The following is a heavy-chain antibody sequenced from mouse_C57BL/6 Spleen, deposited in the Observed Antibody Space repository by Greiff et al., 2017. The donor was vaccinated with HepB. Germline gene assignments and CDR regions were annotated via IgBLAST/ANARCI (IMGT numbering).Heavy chain of an antibody. CDR2: IYPGSGST. CDR1: GYTFTSYW. Sequence: QVQLQQSGAELVKPGASVKMSCKASGYTFTSYWITWVKQRPGQGLEWIGDIYPGSGSTNYNEKFKSKATLTVDTSSSTAYMQLSSLTSEDSAVYYCARYGTGTNWFAYWGQGTLVTVSA. V-gene: IGHV1-55*01. D-gene: IGHD4-1*01. J-gene: IGHJ3*01. CDR3: ARYGTGTNWFAY.